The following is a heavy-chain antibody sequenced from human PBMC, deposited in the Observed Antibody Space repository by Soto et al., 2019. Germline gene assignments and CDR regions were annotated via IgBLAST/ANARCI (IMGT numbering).Heavy chain of an antibody. J-gene: IGHJ4*02. Sequence: LRLSCAASGFTFSSSAMGWVRQAPGKGLEWVSAISGSGGSTYYADPVKGRFTISRNNSKNTLYLQMNSLRAEDTAVYYCAKAAYCGGDCYSGVSDYWGQGTLVTVSS. CDR2: ISGSGGST. CDR1: GFTFSSSA. CDR3: AKAAYCGGDCYSGVSDY. D-gene: IGHD2-21*02. V-gene: IGHV3-23*01.